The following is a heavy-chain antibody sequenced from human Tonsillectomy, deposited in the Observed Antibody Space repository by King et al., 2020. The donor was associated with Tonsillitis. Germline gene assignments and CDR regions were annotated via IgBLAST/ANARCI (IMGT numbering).Heavy chain of an antibody. CDR1: GFTFSTYG. D-gene: IGHD6-13*01. V-gene: IGHV3-33*08. CDR3: ASEARPATGPDLYYYYMDV. Sequence: VQLVESGGGVVQPGRSLRLSCAVSGFTFSTYGMHWVRQAPGKGLQWVALIWYDGSVEYYGDSVKGRFSISRDNSNNTLYLQMNRLRAEDTALYYCASEARPATGPDLYYYYMDVWGKGTTVTVSS. J-gene: IGHJ6*03. CDR2: IWYDGSVE.